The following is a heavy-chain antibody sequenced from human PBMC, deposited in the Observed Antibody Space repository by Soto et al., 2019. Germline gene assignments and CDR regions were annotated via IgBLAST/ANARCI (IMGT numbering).Heavy chain of an antibody. CDR3: ARGHGLIVGAPDPMN. D-gene: IGHD1-26*01. Sequence: ASVKVTCKASGYTFTSCGISWVRQAPGQGLEWMGWISAYNGNTNYAQKLQGRVTMTTDTSTSTAYMELRSLRSDDTAVYYCARGHGLIVGAPDPMNWGQGTLVTVS. CDR2: ISAYNGNT. J-gene: IGHJ4*02. V-gene: IGHV1-18*01. CDR1: GYTFTSCG.